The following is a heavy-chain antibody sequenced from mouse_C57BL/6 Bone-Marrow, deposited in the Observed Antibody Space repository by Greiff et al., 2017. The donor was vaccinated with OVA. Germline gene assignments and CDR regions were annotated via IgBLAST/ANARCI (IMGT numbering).Heavy chain of an antibody. CDR2: ISDGGSYT. J-gene: IGHJ1*03. Sequence: EVMLVESGGGLVKPGGSLKLSCAASGFTFSSYAMSWVRQTPEKRLEWVATISDGGSYTYYPDNVKGRFTISRDNAKNNLYLQMSHLKSEDTAMYYCARALTGSYWYFDVWGTGTTVTVSS. CDR3: ARALTGSYWYFDV. CDR1: GFTFSSYA. V-gene: IGHV5-4*03. D-gene: IGHD4-1*01.